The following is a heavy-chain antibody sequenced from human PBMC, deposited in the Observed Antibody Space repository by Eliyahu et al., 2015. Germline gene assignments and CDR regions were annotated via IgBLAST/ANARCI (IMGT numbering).Heavy chain of an antibody. D-gene: IGHD2-2*03. Sequence: QVQLVESGGGVVQPGXSLRVSCAASXFXFSXYGMPWVRQAPGKGLEGXAVIWYDGSNKYYAESVKGRFTISRDNSKNALWLRMNSLRAEDTAVYYCARDGDCNSTSCTPMGLIDYWGQGTLVTVSS. CDR3: ARDGDCNSTSCTPMGLIDY. CDR1: XFXFSXYG. J-gene: IGHJ4*02. CDR2: IWYDGSNK. V-gene: IGHV3-33*01.